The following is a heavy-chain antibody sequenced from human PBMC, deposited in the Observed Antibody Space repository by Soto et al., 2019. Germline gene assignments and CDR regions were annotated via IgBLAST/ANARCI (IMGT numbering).Heavy chain of an antibody. Sequence: ASVKVSCKTSGYTFTGYYLHWVRQAPGQGLEWMGWIKPNSGDTDYAQHFQGRVTMTRDTSIKTAYMELNNLRSDDTAIYYCAGGGSWFYDGVDVWAQGSTVAASS. CDR2: IKPNSGDT. J-gene: IGHJ6*02. V-gene: IGHV1-2*02. CDR1: GYTFTGYY. D-gene: IGHD2-15*01. CDR3: AGGGSWFYDGVDV.